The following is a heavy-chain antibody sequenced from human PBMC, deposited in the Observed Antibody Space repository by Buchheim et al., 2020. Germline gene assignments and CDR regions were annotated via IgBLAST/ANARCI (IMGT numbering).Heavy chain of an antibody. V-gene: IGHV3-13*04. D-gene: IGHD1-7*01. CDR3: SRGAGELELRTMDV. CDR2: IGVGGDT. Sequence: EVQLVESGGGLVEPGGSPRLSCAASGFTFSNYEMHWVRQVIGKGLEWVSTIGVGGDTYYPGSVKGRFTISRENAKNSLYLQMNSLRAGDTAVYYCSRGAGELELRTMDVWGQGTT. J-gene: IGHJ6*02. CDR1: GFTFSNYE.